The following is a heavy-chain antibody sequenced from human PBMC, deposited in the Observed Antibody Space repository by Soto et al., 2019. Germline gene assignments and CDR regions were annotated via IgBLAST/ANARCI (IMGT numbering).Heavy chain of an antibody. D-gene: IGHD6-25*01. CDR3: ARDPIAAAPRYYYYGMDV. CDR1: GGSVSSGSYY. V-gene: IGHV4-61*01. J-gene: IGHJ6*02. CDR2: IYYSGST. Sequence: QVQLQESGPGLVKPSETLSLTCTVSGGSVSSGSYYWSWIRQPPGKGLEWIGYIYYSGSTNYNPSLKSRVTISVDTSKNQFSLKLSSVTAADTAVYYCARDPIAAAPRYYYYGMDVWGQGTTVTVSS.